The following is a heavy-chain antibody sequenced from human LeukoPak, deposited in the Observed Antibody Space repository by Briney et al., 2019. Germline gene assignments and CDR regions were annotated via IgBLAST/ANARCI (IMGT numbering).Heavy chain of an antibody. CDR2: ISSSSSYI. CDR3: ARDRAFNDFWSGNIYYFDY. CDR1: GFTFSSYS. V-gene: IGHV3-21*01. J-gene: IGHJ4*02. D-gene: IGHD3-3*01. Sequence: PGGSLRLSCAASGFTFSSYSMNWVRQAPGKGLEWVSSISSSSSYIYYADSVKGRFTISRDNAKNSLYLQMNSLRAEDTAVYYCARDRAFNDFWSGNIYYFDYWGQGTLVTVSS.